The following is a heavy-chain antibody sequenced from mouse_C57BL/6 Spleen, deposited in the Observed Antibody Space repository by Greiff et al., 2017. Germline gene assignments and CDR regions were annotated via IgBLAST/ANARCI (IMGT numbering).Heavy chain of an antibody. CDR2: INPGSGGT. CDR1: GYAFTNYL. V-gene: IGHV1-54*01. J-gene: IGHJ2*01. Sequence: VKLMESGAELVRPGTSVKVSCKASGYAFTNYLIEWVKQRPGQGLEWIGVINPGSGGTNYNEKFKGKATLTADKSSSTAYMQLSSLTSEDSAVYFCARSGAQAYYFDYWGQGTTLTVSS. D-gene: IGHD3-2*02. CDR3: ARSGAQAYYFDY.